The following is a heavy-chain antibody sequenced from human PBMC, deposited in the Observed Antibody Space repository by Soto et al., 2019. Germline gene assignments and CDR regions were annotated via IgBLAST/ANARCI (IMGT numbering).Heavy chain of an antibody. Sequence: SETLSLTCTVSGGSISSGDYYWSWIRQPPGKGLEWIGYIYYSGSTYYNPSLKSRVTISVDTSKNQFSLILNSLRAEDTALYYCAKIGYYDILTGPLDYWGQGTLVTVSS. V-gene: IGHV4-30-4*02. CDR3: AKIGYYDILTGPLDY. CDR2: IYYSGST. J-gene: IGHJ4*02. D-gene: IGHD3-9*01. CDR1: GGSISSGDYY.